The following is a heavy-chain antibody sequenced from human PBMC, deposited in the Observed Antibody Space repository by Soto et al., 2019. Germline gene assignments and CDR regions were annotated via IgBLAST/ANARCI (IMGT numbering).Heavy chain of an antibody. CDR1: GFTFSSYG. D-gene: IGHD3-9*01. CDR2: ISYDGSNK. Sequence: QVQLVESGGGVVQPGRSLRLSCAASGFTFSSYGMHWVRQAPGKGLEWVAAISYDGSNKYYADSVKGRFTISRDNSKNSLYLQMNGLRAEDTAVYYCAKEGSDYDILTGSGYYGMDVWGQGTTVTVSS. CDR3: AKEGSDYDILTGSGYYGMDV. V-gene: IGHV3-30*18. J-gene: IGHJ6*02.